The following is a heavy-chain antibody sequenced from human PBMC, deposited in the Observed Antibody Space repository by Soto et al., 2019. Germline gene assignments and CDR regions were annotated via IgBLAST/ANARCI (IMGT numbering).Heavy chain of an antibody. CDR1: GYTFTSYG. CDR3: ARGAVRYSSSSFPLDH. D-gene: IGHD6-13*01. CDR2: ISAYNGNT. Sequence: ASVKVSCKASGYTFTSYGISWVRQAPGQGLEWMGWISAYNGNTKSAQKLQGRVTMTTDTSTSTAYMELRSLTSDDTAVYYCARGAVRYSSSSFPLDHWGQGTLVTV. J-gene: IGHJ4*02. V-gene: IGHV1-18*01.